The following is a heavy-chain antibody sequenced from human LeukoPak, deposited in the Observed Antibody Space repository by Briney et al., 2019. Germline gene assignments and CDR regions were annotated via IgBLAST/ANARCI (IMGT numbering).Heavy chain of an antibody. CDR2: IRSKTYRGTT. V-gene: IGHV3-49*03. Sequence: GGPLRLSCTASGFTFGNYALSWFRQAPGKVLEGVAFIRSKTYRGTTEYAASVKGRFTSSRDDSKSIAYLQMNSLKTEDTAVYYCARANSFDSSGYYFDYWGQGTLVTVSS. J-gene: IGHJ4*02. CDR1: GFTFGNYA. D-gene: IGHD3-22*01. CDR3: ARANSFDSSGYYFDY.